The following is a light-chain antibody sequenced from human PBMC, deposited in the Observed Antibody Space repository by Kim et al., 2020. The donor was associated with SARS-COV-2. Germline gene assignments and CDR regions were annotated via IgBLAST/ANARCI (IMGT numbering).Light chain of an antibody. CDR2: GRN. J-gene: IGLJ2*01. CDR3: QSRDSGGNVV. CDR1: SLRSYY. Sequence: SSELTQDPAVSVTLGQTVRITCQGDSLRSYYATWYQQKPGQAPVLVIYGRNNRPSGIPDRFSGSSSGNTASLTISGTQAEDEADFYCQSRDSGGNVVFGVGTQLTVL. V-gene: IGLV3-19*01.